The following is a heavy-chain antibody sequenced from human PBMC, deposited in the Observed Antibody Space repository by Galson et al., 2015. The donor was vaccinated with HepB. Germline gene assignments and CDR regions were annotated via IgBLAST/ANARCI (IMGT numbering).Heavy chain of an antibody. Sequence: SLRLSCAASRFAFSNDAMSWVRQAPGNGLEWVSSISSDGSTYYADSVKGRFTISRDNSKNTLYLQMNSLRAEDTAVYFCAKGGRSSSWYAYDYWGQGTLVTVSS. CDR3: AKGGRSSSWYAYDY. V-gene: IGHV3-23*01. CDR2: ISSDGST. D-gene: IGHD6-13*01. J-gene: IGHJ4*02. CDR1: RFAFSNDA.